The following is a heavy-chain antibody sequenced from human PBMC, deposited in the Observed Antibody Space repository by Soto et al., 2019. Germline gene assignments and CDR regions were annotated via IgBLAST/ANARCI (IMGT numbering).Heavy chain of an antibody. V-gene: IGHV1-18*01. CDR2: ISAYNGNT. CDR3: ARTPVVVITIGCYFDY. Sequence: ASVKVSCKASGYTFTSYGISWVRQAPGQGLEWMGWISAYNGNTNYAQRLQGRVTMTTDTSTSTAYMELRSLRSDDTAVYYCARTPVVVITIGCYFDYWGQGTLVTVSS. D-gene: IGHD3-22*01. J-gene: IGHJ4*02. CDR1: GYTFTSYG.